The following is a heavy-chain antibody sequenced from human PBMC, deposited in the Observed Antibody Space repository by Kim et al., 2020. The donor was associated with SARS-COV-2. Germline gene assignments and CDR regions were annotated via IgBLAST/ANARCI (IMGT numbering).Heavy chain of an antibody. CDR1: GFRLSNYW. V-gene: IGHV5-51*01. D-gene: IGHD3-22*01. J-gene: IGHJ4*02. CDR2: VYPGDSDT. CDR3: ARRGRQCDGGSCYDY. Sequence: GESLKISCKGSGFRLSNYWIGWVRQTPGKGLEWMGVVYPGDSDTRYGPSFQGQVTISADKSINTAYLQWSSLKASDTGMYYCARRGRQCDGGSCYDYWGQGTLVTVCS.